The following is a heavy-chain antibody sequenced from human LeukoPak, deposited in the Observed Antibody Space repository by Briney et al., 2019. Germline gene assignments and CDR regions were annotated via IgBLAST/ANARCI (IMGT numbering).Heavy chain of an antibody. J-gene: IGHJ5*02. Sequence: PGGSLRLSCVASGFTFSDSAIHWVRPSSGKGLEWIGHMDKETNLYATALAASVKGRFTVSRDDSKNTAYLHMNSLKTEDTALYYCTRDSGTYNWLDPWGQGTLVTVSS. CDR1: GFTFSDSA. V-gene: IGHV3-73*01. CDR2: MDKETNLYAT. CDR3: TRDSGTYNWLDP. D-gene: IGHD1-26*01.